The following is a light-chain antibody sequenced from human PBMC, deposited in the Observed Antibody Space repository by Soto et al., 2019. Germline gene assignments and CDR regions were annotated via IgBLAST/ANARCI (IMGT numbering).Light chain of an antibody. CDR1: QNIGSY. CDR2: AAS. J-gene: IGKJ1*01. V-gene: IGKV1-39*01. Sequence: DIQMTQSPSSLYASVGDRVTITSRASQNIGSYLNWYQRRSGKAPKVIIYAASSLQSGVPSRFSRRGSGTEFTPAISGLQTEDFATYYCQQTSSTPRTFGQGTKVEIK. CDR3: QQTSSTPRT.